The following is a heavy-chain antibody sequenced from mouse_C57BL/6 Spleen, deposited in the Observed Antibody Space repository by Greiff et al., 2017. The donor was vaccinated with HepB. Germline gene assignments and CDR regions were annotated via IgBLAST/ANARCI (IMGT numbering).Heavy chain of an antibody. CDR3: ARAYSNYGYAMDY. J-gene: IGHJ4*01. D-gene: IGHD2-5*01. CDR2: ISDGGSYT. V-gene: IGHV5-4*03. Sequence: EVKLVESGGGLVKPGGSLKLSCAASGFTFSSYAMSWVRQTPEKRLEWVATISDGGSYTYYPDNVKGRFTISRDNAKNNLYLQMSHLKSEDTAMYYCARAYSNYGYAMDYWGQGTSVTVSS. CDR1: GFTFSSYA.